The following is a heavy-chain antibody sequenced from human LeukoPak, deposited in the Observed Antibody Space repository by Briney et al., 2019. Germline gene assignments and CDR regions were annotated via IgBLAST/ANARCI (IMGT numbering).Heavy chain of an antibody. CDR3: ERHLYYYDSSGYYYPLGAFDI. Sequence: GESLRLSCKGSGYSFTSYWTGWAGQMPGKGLEWLGIIYLGDSNTRYSPSFQGQVPISADKSISTAYLQWSRLKASDTAMYYCERHLYYYDSSGYYYPLGAFDIWGQGTMVTVSS. J-gene: IGHJ3*02. V-gene: IGHV5-51*01. D-gene: IGHD3-22*01. CDR1: GYSFTSYW. CDR2: IYLGDSNT.